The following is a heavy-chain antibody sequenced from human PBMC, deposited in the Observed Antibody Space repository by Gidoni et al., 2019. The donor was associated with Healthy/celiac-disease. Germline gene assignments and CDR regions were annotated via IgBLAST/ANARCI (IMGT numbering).Heavy chain of an antibody. CDR2: IYTSGST. V-gene: IGHV4-61*02. CDR3: AREAGHDYSNVQFDY. Sequence: QVQLQESGPGLVKPSQTLSLPCTVSGGSISSGSYYWSWIRQPAGKGLEWIGRIYTSGSTNYNPSLKSRVTISVDTSKNQFSLKLSSVTAADTAVYYCAREAGHDYSNVQFDYWGQGTLVTVSS. CDR1: GGSISSGSYY. D-gene: IGHD4-4*01. J-gene: IGHJ4*02.